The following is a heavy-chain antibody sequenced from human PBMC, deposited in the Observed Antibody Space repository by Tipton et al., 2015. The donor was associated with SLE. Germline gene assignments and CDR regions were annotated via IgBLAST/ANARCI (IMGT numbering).Heavy chain of an antibody. J-gene: IGHJ6*03. Sequence: TLSLTCTVSGGSISTYYWSWIRQPPGRGLVWLGYISYSGSTNYNPSLKSRVTISVDTSKNQFSLNLSSVTAADTAVYYCARVRGSGFGGYMDVWGKGTTVTVSS. CDR1: GGSISTYY. V-gene: IGHV4-59*01. CDR2: ISYSGST. CDR3: ARVRGSGFGGYMDV. D-gene: IGHD3-10*01.